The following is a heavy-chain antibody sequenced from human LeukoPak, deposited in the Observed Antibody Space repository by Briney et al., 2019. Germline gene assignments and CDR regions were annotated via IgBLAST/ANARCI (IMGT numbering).Heavy chain of an antibody. CDR1: GFSFSSYW. Sequence: GGSLRLSCAASGFSFSSYWMSWVRQAPGKGLVWVSRVSTDGNIISYADSVKGRFTISRDNAKNTVYLQMNSLRAEDTAVYYCVRDRTTVTLFDSWGQGTLVTVPS. CDR3: VRDRTTVTLFDS. CDR2: VSTDGNII. J-gene: IGHJ4*02. V-gene: IGHV3-74*01. D-gene: IGHD4-17*01.